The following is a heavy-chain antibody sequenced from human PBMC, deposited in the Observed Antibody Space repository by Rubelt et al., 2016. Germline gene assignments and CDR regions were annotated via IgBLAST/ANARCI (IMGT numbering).Heavy chain of an antibody. CDR3: ARGPSGVSRWAL. J-gene: IGHJ4*02. Sequence: IYYSGSTSYNPSLKSRVTISVDTSKNQFSLKVTSVTAADTAVYYCARGPSGVSRWALWGQGTLVTVSS. D-gene: IGHD3-10*01. V-gene: IGHV4-39*07. CDR2: IYYSGST.